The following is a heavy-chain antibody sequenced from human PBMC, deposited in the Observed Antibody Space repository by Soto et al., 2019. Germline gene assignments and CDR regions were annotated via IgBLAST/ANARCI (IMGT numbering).Heavy chain of an antibody. Sequence: SETLSLTCTVSGGSISSGGYYWSWIRQHPGMALEWIGEINHSGSINYNPSLKSRVTMSVDTSKNQFSLTLNSVTAADTATYYCARGGISHWAYFYYMDVWDRGTTVTVSS. CDR1: GGSISSGGYY. CDR2: INHSGSI. D-gene: IGHD2-21*01. V-gene: IGHV4-39*07. J-gene: IGHJ6*03. CDR3: ARGGISHWAYFYYMDV.